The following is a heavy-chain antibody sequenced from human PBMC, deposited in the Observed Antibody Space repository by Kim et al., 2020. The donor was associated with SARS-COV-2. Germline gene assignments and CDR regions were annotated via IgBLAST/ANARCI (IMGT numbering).Heavy chain of an antibody. D-gene: IGHD2-21*01. CDR2: IYSGGSST. Sequence: GGSLRLSCAASGFTFSSYAMSWVRQAPGKGLEWVSVIYSGGSSTYYADSVKGRFTISRDNSKNTLYLQMNSLRAEDTAVYYCAKDSIRGGMGIPPDYWGQGTLVTVSS. J-gene: IGHJ4*02. V-gene: IGHV3-23*03. CDR1: GFTFSSYA. CDR3: AKDSIRGGMGIPPDY.